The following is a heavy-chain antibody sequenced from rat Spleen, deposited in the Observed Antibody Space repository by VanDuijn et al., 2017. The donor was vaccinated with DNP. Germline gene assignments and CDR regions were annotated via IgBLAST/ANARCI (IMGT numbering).Heavy chain of an antibody. CDR2: ISSGGDT. Sequence: QVQLRESGPGLVQPSQTLSLACTVSGYSLTSYGVSWARQPPGKGLEWIATISSGGDTDYNSALKSRLSISRDTSKNQVFLKMNSLQIEDTAIYFCSREGQPYYSMDAWGQGTSVTVSS. CDR1: GYSLTSYG. D-gene: IGHD1-12*01. J-gene: IGHJ4*01. CDR3: SREGQPYYSMDA. V-gene: IGHV2S12*01.